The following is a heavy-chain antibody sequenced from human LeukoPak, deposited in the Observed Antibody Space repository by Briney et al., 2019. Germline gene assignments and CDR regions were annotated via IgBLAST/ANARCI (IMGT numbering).Heavy chain of an antibody. D-gene: IGHD7-27*01. Sequence: PGGSLRLSCAAPGFTFSSYAMSWVRQAPGKGLEWVSAISGSGGSTYYADSVKGRFTISRDNSKNTLYLQMNSLRAEDTAVYYCAKPGDKRCYYYYYMDVWGKGTPVTVSS. CDR1: GFTFSSYA. J-gene: IGHJ6*03. V-gene: IGHV3-23*01. CDR3: AKPGDKRCYYYYYMDV. CDR2: ISGSGGST.